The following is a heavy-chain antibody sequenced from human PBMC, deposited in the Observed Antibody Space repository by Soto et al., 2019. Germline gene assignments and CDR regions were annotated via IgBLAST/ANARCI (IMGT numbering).Heavy chain of an antibody. CDR1: GFTFSGSA. J-gene: IGHJ6*02. CDR2: IRSKANSYAT. D-gene: IGHD6-13*01. V-gene: IGHV3-73*01. CDR3: TIPYSSSWYGGKSYSYYGMDG. Sequence: GGSLRLSCAASGFTFSGSAMHWVRQASGKGLEWVGRIRSKANSYATAYAASVKGRFTISRDDSKNTAYLQMNRLKTEDTAVYYRTIPYSSSWYGGKSYSYYGMDGWGQGTTVTV.